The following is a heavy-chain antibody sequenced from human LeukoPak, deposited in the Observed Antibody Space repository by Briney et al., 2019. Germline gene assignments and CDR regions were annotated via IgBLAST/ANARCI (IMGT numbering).Heavy chain of an antibody. Sequence: SVKVSCKASGGTFSSYTISWVRQAPGQGLEWMARIIPILGIANYAQKFQGRVTITADKSTSTAYMELSSLRSEDTAVYYCARGSITIFGVVIHAFDIWGRGTMVTVSS. CDR3: ARGSITIFGVVIHAFDI. J-gene: IGHJ3*02. CDR2: IIPILGIA. V-gene: IGHV1-69*02. CDR1: GGTFSSYT. D-gene: IGHD3-3*01.